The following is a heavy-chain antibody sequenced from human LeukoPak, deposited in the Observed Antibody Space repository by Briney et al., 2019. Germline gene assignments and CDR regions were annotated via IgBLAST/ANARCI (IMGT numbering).Heavy chain of an antibody. CDR2: IRSKAYGGTT. J-gene: IGHJ4*02. D-gene: IGHD2-15*01. Sequence: GGSLRLSCAASGFTFSSYWMSWVRQAPGKGLEWVGFIRSKAYGGTTEYAASVKGRFTISRDDSKSIAYLQMNSLKTEDTAVYYCTRVRGWELLDYWGQGTLVTVSS. CDR1: GFTFSSYW. V-gene: IGHV3-49*04. CDR3: TRVRGWELLDY.